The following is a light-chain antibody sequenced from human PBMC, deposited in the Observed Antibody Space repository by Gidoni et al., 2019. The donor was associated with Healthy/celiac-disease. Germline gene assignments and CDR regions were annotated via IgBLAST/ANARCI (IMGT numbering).Light chain of an antibody. CDR3: QHYYSYSIT. Sequence: AIRITQSPSSLSASTGDRVTITCRASKGISSYLAWYQQKPGKAPKLLIYAASTLQSGVPSRFSGSVSGTDFTLTISCLQSEDFATYYCQHYYSYSITFGQGTRLEIK. CDR2: AAS. CDR1: KGISSY. J-gene: IGKJ5*01. V-gene: IGKV1-8*01.